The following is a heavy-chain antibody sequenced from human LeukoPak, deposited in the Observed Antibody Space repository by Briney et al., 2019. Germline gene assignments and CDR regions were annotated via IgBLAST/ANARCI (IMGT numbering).Heavy chain of an antibody. CDR3: ARAFDIVVVPAAFDY. V-gene: IGHV3-11*01. CDR2: SSSSSSTI. CDR1: ACTFSDYY. Sequence: GGSLRLSFAGSACTFSDYYMSWIRQAPGRGRERVAYSSSSSSTIYYADSVKGRFTISMDNVKNSLYLKMNSLRAEGTAVYYCARAFDIVVVPAAFDYWGQGTLVTVSS. J-gene: IGHJ4*02. D-gene: IGHD2-2*01.